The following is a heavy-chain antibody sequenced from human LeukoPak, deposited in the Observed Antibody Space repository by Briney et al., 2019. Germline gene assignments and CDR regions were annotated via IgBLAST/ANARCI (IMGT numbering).Heavy chain of an antibody. CDR3: ARRSHYYDSSGPNWFDP. V-gene: IGHV4-31*03. CDR1: GGSISSGGYY. CDR2: IYHSGST. D-gene: IGHD3-22*01. J-gene: IGHJ5*02. Sequence: SQTLSLTCTVSGGSISSGGYYWSWIRQHPGKGLEWIGYIYHSGSTYYNPSLKSRVTISVDTSKNQFSLKLSSVTAADTAVYYCARRSHYYDSSGPNWFDPWGQGTLVTVSS.